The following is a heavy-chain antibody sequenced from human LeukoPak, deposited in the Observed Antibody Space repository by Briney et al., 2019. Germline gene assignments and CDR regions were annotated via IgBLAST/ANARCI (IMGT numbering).Heavy chain of an antibody. Sequence: PSGTLSLTCAVSGGSISSGYWWSWVRQPPGKGLEWIGEISLGGSTNYNSSLKSRVTILVDKSKNQFSLRLNSVTAADRAVYYCTRNGAYCLDNWGQGTPVTVSS. V-gene: IGHV4-4*02. J-gene: IGHJ4*02. CDR2: ISLGGST. CDR1: GGSISSGYW. CDR3: TRNGAYCLDN. D-gene: IGHD2-21*01.